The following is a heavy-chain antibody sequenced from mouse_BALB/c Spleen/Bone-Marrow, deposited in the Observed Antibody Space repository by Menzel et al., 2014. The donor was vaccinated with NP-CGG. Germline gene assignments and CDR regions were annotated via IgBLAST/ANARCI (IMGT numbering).Heavy chain of an antibody. J-gene: IGHJ4*01. D-gene: IGHD1-1*01. CDR3: ARGSSPYYYAMDY. Sequence: VQLQESGPELVRPGVSVEISCKGSGYTFTDYAMHWVKQSHAKSLEWIGVISTYSGNTSYNQKFKGKATMTVDKSSSTAYMELARLTSEDSAIYYCARGSSPYYYAMDYWGQGTSVTVSS. CDR1: GYTFTDYA. V-gene: IGHV1-67*01. CDR2: ISTYSGNT.